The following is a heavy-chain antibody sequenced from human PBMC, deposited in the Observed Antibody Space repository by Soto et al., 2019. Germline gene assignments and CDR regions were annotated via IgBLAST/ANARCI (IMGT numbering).Heavy chain of an antibody. J-gene: IGHJ4*02. CDR3: ARAIRWELPYYFDY. CDR1: GFTFSSYA. CDR2: ISYDGSNK. D-gene: IGHD1-26*01. V-gene: IGHV3-30-3*01. Sequence: GGSLRLSCAASGFTFSSYAMHWVRQAPGKGLEWVAVISYDGSNKYYADSVKGRFTISRDNSKKTLYLQMNSLRAEDTAVYYCARAIRWELPYYFDYWGQGTLVTISS.